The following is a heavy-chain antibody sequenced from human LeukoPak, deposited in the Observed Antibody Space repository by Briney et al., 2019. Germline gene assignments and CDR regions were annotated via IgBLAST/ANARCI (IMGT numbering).Heavy chain of an antibody. CDR1: GFTVSSNY. V-gene: IGHV3-53*01. CDR2: IYSGGSA. J-gene: IGHJ4*02. D-gene: IGHD6-25*01. Sequence: PGGSLRLSCAASGFTVSSNYMSWVRQAPGKGLEWFSVIYSGGSAFYADSVKGRFTISRDNSKNTLYLQMNSLRAEDTAVYYCARDKNLGIAADWGQGTLVTVSS. CDR3: ARDKNLGIAAD.